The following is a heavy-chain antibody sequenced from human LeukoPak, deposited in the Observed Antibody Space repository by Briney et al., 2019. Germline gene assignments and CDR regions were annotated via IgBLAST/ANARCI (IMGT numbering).Heavy chain of an antibody. CDR2: IYSGGST. V-gene: IGHV3-53*01. Sequence: GGSLRLSCAASGFTFSSNYISWVRQAPGKGLEWVSVIYSGGSTYYSDSFRGRCTISRDNSKNTLYLQMNSLRVEATAVYYCAREEGLDYWGQGTLVTVSS. CDR3: AREEGLDY. J-gene: IGHJ4*02. CDR1: GFTFSSNY.